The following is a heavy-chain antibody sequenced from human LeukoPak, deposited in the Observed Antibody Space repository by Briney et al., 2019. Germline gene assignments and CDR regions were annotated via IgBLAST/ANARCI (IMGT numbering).Heavy chain of an antibody. D-gene: IGHD3-10*01. CDR1: GFTVSSNY. J-gene: IGHJ4*02. V-gene: IGHV3-66*01. Sequence: PGGSLRLSCAASGFTVSSNYMSWVRQAPGKGLEWVSLIYSGGSTYYADSVKGRFTISRDNSKNTLYLQMNSLRPEDTAMYFCARDKGGMVPFDHWGQGTLVTVSS. CDR2: IYSGGST. CDR3: ARDKGGMVPFDH.